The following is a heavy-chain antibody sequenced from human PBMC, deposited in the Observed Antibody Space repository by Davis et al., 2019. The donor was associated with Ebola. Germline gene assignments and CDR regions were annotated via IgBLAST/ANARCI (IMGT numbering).Heavy chain of an antibody. D-gene: IGHD5-24*01. CDR2: INPSGGST. Sequence: ASVKVSCKASGYTFTSYYMHWVRQAPGQGLEWMGIINPSGGSTSYAQKFQGRVTMTGDTSTSTVYMELSSLRSEDTAVYYCAREPRDNRDGYNYLFDYWGQGTLVTVSS. V-gene: IGHV1-46*01. J-gene: IGHJ4*02. CDR1: GYTFTSYY. CDR3: AREPRDNRDGYNYLFDY.